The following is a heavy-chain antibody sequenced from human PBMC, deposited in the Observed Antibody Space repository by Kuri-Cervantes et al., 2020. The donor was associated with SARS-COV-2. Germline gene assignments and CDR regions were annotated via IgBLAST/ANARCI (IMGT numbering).Heavy chain of an antibody. CDR3: ARGGVVPVSFDY. CDR1: GGSISSSSYY. J-gene: IGHJ4*02. CDR2: IYYSGST. V-gene: IGHV4-39*07. D-gene: IGHD2-21*01. Sequence: GSLRLSCTVSGGSISSSSYYWGWIRQPRGKGLEWIGSIYYSGSTYYNPSLKSRVTISVDTSKNQFSLKLSSVTAADTAVYYCARGGVVPVSFDYWGQGTLVTVSS.